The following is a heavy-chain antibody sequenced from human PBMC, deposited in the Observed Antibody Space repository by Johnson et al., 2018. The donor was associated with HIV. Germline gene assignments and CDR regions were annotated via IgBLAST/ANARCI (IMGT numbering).Heavy chain of an antibody. CDR2: IHGGGSI. CDR1: AFTFRSYS. V-gene: IGHV3-66*02. D-gene: IGHD1-1*01. Sequence: VQLVESGGGVVQPGRSLRLSCAASAFTFRSYSMHWVRQAPWKGLEWVSVIHGGGSIYYEDSVKGRFTISRDTAKNTLYLQMNSLRAEDTAVYYCANPTGSDAFDIWGQGTMVTVSS. J-gene: IGHJ3*02. CDR3: ANPTGSDAFDI.